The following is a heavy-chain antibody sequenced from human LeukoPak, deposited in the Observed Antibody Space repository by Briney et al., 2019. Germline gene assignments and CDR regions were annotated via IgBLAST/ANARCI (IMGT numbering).Heavy chain of an antibody. CDR3: AKDLGSGYYYVLDY. CDR1: GFIFSNYA. D-gene: IGHD3-22*01. J-gene: IGHJ4*02. V-gene: IGHV3-23*01. CDR2: ISGSVASA. Sequence: PGGSLRLSCAASGFIFSNYAMSWVRQAPGKGLEWVSTISGSVASAFYADSVKGRFTISRDNSKNTLYLQMNSLRAEDTAVYYCAKDLGSGYYYVLDYWGQGTLVTVSS.